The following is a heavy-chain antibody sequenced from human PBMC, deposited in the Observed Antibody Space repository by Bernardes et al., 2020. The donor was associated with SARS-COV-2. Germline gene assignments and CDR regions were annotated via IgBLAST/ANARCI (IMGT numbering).Heavy chain of an antibody. CDR3: ARDDQQWLTLYYYYGMDV. J-gene: IGHJ6*02. D-gene: IGHD6-19*01. CDR2: ISSSSSYI. V-gene: IGHV3-21*01. CDR1: GFTFSSYS. Sequence: GGSLRLSCAASGFTFSSYSMNWVRQAPGKGLEWVSSISSSSSYIYYADSVKGRFTISRDNAKNSLYLQMNSLRAEDTAVYYCARDDQQWLTLYYYYGMDVWGQGTTVTVSS.